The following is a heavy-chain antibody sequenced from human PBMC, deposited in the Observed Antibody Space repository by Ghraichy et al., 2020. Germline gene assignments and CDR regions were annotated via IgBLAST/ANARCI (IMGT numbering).Heavy chain of an antibody. CDR3: ARALLDNWNDVRGFDY. CDR1: GGSVSSGSYY. CDR2: IYYSGST. Sequence: ESLNISCTVSGGSVSSGSYYWSWIRQPPGKGLEWIGYIYYSGSTNYNPSLKSRVTISVDTSKNQFSLKLSSVTAADTAVYYCARALLDNWNDVRGFDYWGQGTLVTVSS. V-gene: IGHV4-61*01. J-gene: IGHJ4*02. D-gene: IGHD1-20*01.